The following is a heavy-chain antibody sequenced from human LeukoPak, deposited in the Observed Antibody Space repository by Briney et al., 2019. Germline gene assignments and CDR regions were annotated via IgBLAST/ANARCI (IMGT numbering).Heavy chain of an antibody. D-gene: IGHD5-12*01. CDR3: SRALGGGYDGRSGY. CDR1: VFTFSSYS. CDR2: ISSSSSYI. Sequence: GWSLRLSCAASVFTFSSYSMNWVRQAPGKGLEWVSSISSSSSYIYYADSVKGRFTISRDNAKNSLYLQIDSLRAQGTAVYYFSRALGGGYDGRSGYWGQGTLVTVSS. J-gene: IGHJ4*02. V-gene: IGHV3-21*01.